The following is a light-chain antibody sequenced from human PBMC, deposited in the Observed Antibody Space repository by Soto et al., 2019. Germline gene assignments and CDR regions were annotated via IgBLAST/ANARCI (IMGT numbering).Light chain of an antibody. V-gene: IGKV1-5*01. J-gene: IGKJ2*01. Sequence: DIQMTQTPSTLSASVGDRVTITCRASQSVSSWLAWYQQKPGKAPKVLIFDASRLESGVPSRVSGSGSGTEFTLTISSLQPDDFATYFGQHYDSYPYTFGQGTKLEIK. CDR3: QHYDSYPYT. CDR2: DAS. CDR1: QSVSSW.